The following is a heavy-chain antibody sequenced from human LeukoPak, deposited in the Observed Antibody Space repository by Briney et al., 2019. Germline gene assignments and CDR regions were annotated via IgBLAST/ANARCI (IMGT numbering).Heavy chain of an antibody. V-gene: IGHV3-11*05. CDR2: ISKSGSDT. CDR1: GFTFSDYY. CDR3: AKVEVGYYDSSGYYYYLAY. J-gene: IGHJ4*02. D-gene: IGHD3-22*01. Sequence: GGSLRLSCAAFGFTFSDYYMSWIRQAPGKGLEWVSYISKSGSDTNFVDSVKGRFTISRDNAKNSLYLQMNSLRAEDTAVYYCAKVEVGYYDSSGYYYYLAYWGQGTLVTVSS.